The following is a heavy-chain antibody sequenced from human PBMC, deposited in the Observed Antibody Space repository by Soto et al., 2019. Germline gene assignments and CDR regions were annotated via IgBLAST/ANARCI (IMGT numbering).Heavy chain of an antibody. Sequence: ALVKVSCKASGYTFTTYGITWVRQAPGQGLEWVGWISAYDGHTSYAQKLQDRVTMTTDTSTSTAYMDLRSLRSDDSAVYYCARGQGEYCSGGSCYANYYYSGMDVWGQGTTVTVSS. J-gene: IGHJ6*02. CDR3: ARGQGEYCSGGSCYANYYYSGMDV. D-gene: IGHD2-15*01. CDR2: ISAYDGHT. CDR1: GYTFTTYG. V-gene: IGHV1-18*01.